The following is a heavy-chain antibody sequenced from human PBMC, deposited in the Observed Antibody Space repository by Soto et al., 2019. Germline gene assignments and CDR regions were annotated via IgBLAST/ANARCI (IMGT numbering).Heavy chain of an antibody. D-gene: IGHD3-10*01. Sequence: SETLSLTCAVYGGSSSGYYWSWIRQPPGKGLEWIGEINHSGSTNYNPSLKSRVTISVDTSKNQFSLKLSSVTAADTAVYYCARARGITMVRGVIIDYYYYYGMDVWGQGTTVTVSS. J-gene: IGHJ6*02. CDR1: GGSSSGYY. V-gene: IGHV4-34*01. CDR3: ARARGITMVRGVIIDYYYYYGMDV. CDR2: INHSGST.